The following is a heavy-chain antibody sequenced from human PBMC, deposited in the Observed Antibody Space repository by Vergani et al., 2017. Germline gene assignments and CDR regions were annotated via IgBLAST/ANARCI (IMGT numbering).Heavy chain of an antibody. J-gene: IGHJ4*03. Sequence: QVQLQESGPGLVKPSQTLSLTCTVSGGSISSGSYYWSWIRQPAGKGLEWIGRIYTSGSTNYNPSLKSRVTISVDTSKNQFSLKLSSVTGADTAVYYCARGGTKWFGEGYFDYWGQGTMVTVSS. CDR1: GGSISSGSYY. CDR2: IYTSGST. D-gene: IGHD3-10*01. CDR3: ARGGTKWFGEGYFDY. V-gene: IGHV4-61*02.